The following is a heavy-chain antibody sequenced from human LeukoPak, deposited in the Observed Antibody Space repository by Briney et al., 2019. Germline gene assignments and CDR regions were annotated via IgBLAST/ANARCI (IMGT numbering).Heavy chain of an antibody. Sequence: GGSLRLSCAASGFNVSRNYMSWVRQAPGKRLEWVSVIYSGGSTNYADSVKGRFTISRDNSKNTLYLQMNSLRAEDTAVYYCARGLDTALVLDYWGQGTLVTVSS. CDR2: IYSGGST. J-gene: IGHJ4*02. CDR3: ARGLDTALVLDY. V-gene: IGHV3-53*01. D-gene: IGHD5-18*01. CDR1: GFNVSRNY.